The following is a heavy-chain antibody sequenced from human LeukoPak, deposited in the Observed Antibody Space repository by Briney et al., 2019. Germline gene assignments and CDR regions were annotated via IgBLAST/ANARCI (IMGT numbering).Heavy chain of an antibody. Sequence: RASQTLSLTCTVSGGSISNTDSYWNWIRQPPGKGLEWIGSIYYSGGADYNPSLQSRVTISVDTSKNEFSLKVRSVTAADTAVYYCARLLGIDDIWGQGTMVTVSS. V-gene: IGHV4-30-4*01. CDR1: GGSISNTDSY. J-gene: IGHJ3*02. CDR3: ARLLGIDDI. D-gene: IGHD7-27*01. CDR2: IYYSGGA.